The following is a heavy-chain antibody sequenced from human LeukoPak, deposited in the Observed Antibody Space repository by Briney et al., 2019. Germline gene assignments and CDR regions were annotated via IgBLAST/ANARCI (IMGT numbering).Heavy chain of an antibody. CDR1: GYTLTELS. J-gene: IGHJ3*02. D-gene: IGHD2-2*01. CDR2: FDPEDGET. CDR3: ATAHCSSTSCYPHDAFDI. V-gene: IGHV1-24*01. Sequence: ASVKVSCKVSGYTLTELSMHWVRQAPGKGPEWMGGFDPEDGETIYEQKFQGRVTMTEDTSTDTAYMELSSLGSEDTAVYYCATAHCSSTSCYPHDAFDIWGQGTMVTVSS.